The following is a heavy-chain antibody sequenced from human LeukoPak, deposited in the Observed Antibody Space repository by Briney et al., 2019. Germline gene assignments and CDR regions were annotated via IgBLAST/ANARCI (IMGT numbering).Heavy chain of an antibody. D-gene: IGHD5-24*01. CDR3: ASVIRDGYNIIWTTIDY. J-gene: IGHJ4*02. V-gene: IGHV4-59*01. CDR1: GGSIRSYY. Sequence: SETLSLTCTVSGGSIRSYYWTWIRQPPGKGLEWIGYIYYSGSTNYKPSLKSRVTISVDTSKNQLSLRLSSVTAADTAVYYCASVIRDGYNIIWTTIDYWGQGTLVTVSS. CDR2: IYYSGST.